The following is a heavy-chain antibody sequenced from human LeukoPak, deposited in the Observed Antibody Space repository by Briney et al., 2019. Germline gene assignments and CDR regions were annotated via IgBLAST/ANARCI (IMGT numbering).Heavy chain of an antibody. J-gene: IGHJ5*02. V-gene: IGHV4-34*01. CDR2: INHSGSS. CDR1: GGSFSAYY. Sequence: SETLSLTCAVYGGSFSAYYWTWIRQPPGKGQEWIGEINHSGSSNYNSSLRSRVTISVDTSYKQFSLRLSSVTAADTAVYYCAPRGDIEHSYVYGKWFDPWGQGTRVTVSS. CDR3: APRGDIEHSYVYGKWFDP. D-gene: IGHD5-18*01.